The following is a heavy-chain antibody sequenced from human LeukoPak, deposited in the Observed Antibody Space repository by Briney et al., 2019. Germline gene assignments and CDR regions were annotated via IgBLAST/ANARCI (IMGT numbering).Heavy chain of an antibody. V-gene: IGHV3-15*01. CDR1: GFTFSDAW. D-gene: IGHD6-19*01. Sequence: PGGSLRLSCAASGFTFSDAWMTWVRQAPGKGLEWVGLIKSNTHGGTTDYAAPVKGRFTISRDDSKNTLYLQMNSLRAEDTAVYHCARDAWGAVAATLDVWGQGTTVTVSS. J-gene: IGHJ6*02. CDR2: IKSNTHGGTT. CDR3: ARDAWGAVAATLDV.